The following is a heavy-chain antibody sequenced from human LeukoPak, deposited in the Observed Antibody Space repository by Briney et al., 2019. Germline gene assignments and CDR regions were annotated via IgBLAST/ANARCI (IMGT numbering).Heavy chain of an antibody. D-gene: IGHD4-23*01. J-gene: IGHJ4*02. CDR1: GDSVSSNTAA. V-gene: IGHV6-1*01. Sequence: SQTLSLTCAISGDSVSSNTAAWSWIRQSPSRGLEWLGRTYYRSKWYSDYAVSVESRITVNPDTSKNQFSLHLSSVTPEDTAVYYCARNRYGGNSGGDYFDYWGQGTLVTVSS. CDR3: ARNRYGGNSGGDYFDY. CDR2: TYYRSKWYS.